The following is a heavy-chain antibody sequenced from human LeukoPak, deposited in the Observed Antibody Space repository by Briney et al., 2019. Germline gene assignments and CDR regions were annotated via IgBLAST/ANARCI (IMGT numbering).Heavy chain of an antibody. D-gene: IGHD3-10*01. CDR2: ISSSSSYI. CDR1: GFTFSSYS. V-gene: IGHV3-21*01. J-gene: IGHJ4*02. CDR3: ARLGFGELFLDY. Sequence: GGSLRLSCAASGFTFSSYSMNWVRQAPGKGLEWVSSISSSSSYIYYADSVKGRFTISRDNAKNSLYLQMSSLRAEDTAVYYCARLGFGELFLDYWGQGTLVTVSS.